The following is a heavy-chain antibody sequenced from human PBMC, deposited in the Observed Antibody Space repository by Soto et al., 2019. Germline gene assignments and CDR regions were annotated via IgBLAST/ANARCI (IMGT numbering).Heavy chain of an antibody. Sequence: QVQLVQSGDEVKKPGASVKVSCKASGYTFTSYGISWVRQAPGQGLEWMGWISTYNGNTNYAQMLQGRVTMTTDTSTSTAYMDLRSLTSDDTDVYFCARRLGSYYYGMDVWGQGTTVTVSS. V-gene: IGHV1-18*01. J-gene: IGHJ6*02. CDR2: ISTYNGNT. D-gene: IGHD3-16*01. CDR3: ARRLGSYYYGMDV. CDR1: GYTFTSYG.